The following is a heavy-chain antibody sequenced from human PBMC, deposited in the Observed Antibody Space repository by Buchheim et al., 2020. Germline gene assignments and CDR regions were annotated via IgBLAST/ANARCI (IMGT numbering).Heavy chain of an antibody. J-gene: IGHJ4*02. Sequence: QVTLRESGPALVKPTQTLTLTCTFSGFSLSTSGVCVNWIRQSPGKALEWLARVDWDDDKYYSTSLKTRLTISKDTSKNQVVLTMTNVDPVDTATYYCARWTTTFDNFDSWGQGTL. CDR3: ARWTTTFDNFDS. V-gene: IGHV2-70*15. CDR1: GFSLSTSGVC. D-gene: IGHD3-16*01. CDR2: VDWDDDK.